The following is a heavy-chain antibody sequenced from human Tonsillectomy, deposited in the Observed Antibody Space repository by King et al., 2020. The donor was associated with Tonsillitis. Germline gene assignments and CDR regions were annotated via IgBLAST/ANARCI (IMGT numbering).Heavy chain of an antibody. Sequence: TLKESGPTLVKPTQTLTLTCTFSGFSLSTSGESMGWIRQPPGKALEWLALIYWNDDKRYTPFLKSRLTITKDTSKNQVLLTLTNMDPVDTATYYCAHSPDQLAFDYWGKGTLVTVSS. V-gene: IGHV2-5*01. CDR1: GFSLSTSGES. D-gene: IGHD6-6*01. CDR2: IYWNDDK. CDR3: AHSPDQLAFDY. J-gene: IGHJ4*02.